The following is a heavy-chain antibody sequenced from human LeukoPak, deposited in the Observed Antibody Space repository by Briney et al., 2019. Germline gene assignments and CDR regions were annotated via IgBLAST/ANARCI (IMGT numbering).Heavy chain of an antibody. CDR3: ANTEYQRLGTDY. Sequence: GGSLRLSCAASGFTFSRYSMNWVRRAPGKGLEWVSSISDDGKYIYYADSVKGRFSISRDNAKSSLYLQMNSLRAEDTAVYYCANTEYQRLGTDYWGQGTLVTVSS. J-gene: IGHJ4*02. CDR2: ISDDGKYI. D-gene: IGHD2-2*01. V-gene: IGHV3-21*01. CDR1: GFTFSRYS.